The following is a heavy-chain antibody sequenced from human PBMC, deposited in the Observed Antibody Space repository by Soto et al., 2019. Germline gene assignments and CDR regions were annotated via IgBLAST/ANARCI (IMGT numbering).Heavy chain of an antibody. D-gene: IGHD3-22*01. J-gene: IGHJ6*02. CDR2: ISSSSSYI. CDR3: ARDPKITMIVVVSLGMDV. CDR1: GFTFSSYS. Sequence: GGSLRLSCAASGFTFSSYSMNWVRQAPGKGLEWVSSISSSSSYIYYADSVKGRFTISRDNAKNSLYLQMNSLRAEDTAVYYCARDPKITMIVVVSLGMDVWGQGTTVTVSS. V-gene: IGHV3-21*01.